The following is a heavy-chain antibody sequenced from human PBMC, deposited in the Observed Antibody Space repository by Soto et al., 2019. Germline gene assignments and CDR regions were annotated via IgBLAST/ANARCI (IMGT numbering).Heavy chain of an antibody. CDR2: ISGSGGST. D-gene: IGHD6-6*01. CDR3: AGGHKRGFYSSSSEGNWFDP. V-gene: IGHV3-23*01. Sequence: GGSLRLSCAASGFTFSSYAMSWVRQAPGKGLEWVSAISGSGGSTYYADSVKGRFTISRDNSKNTLYLQMNSLRAEDTAVYYCAGGHKRGFYSSSSEGNWFDPWGQGTLVTVSS. CDR1: GFTFSSYA. J-gene: IGHJ5*02.